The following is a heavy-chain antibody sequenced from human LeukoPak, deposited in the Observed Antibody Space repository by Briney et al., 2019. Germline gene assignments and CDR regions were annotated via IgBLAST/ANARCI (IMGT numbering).Heavy chain of an antibody. D-gene: IGHD5-12*01. J-gene: IGHJ4*02. V-gene: IGHV3-21*01. CDR1: GFTFSSYS. Sequence: GGSLRLSCAASGFTFSSYSMNWVRQAPGKGLEWVSSISSSSSYIYYADSVKGRLTISRDNAKNSLYLQMNSLRAEDTAVYYCAREGGDIVAIPFDYWGQGTLVTVSS. CDR2: ISSSSSYI. CDR3: AREGGDIVAIPFDY.